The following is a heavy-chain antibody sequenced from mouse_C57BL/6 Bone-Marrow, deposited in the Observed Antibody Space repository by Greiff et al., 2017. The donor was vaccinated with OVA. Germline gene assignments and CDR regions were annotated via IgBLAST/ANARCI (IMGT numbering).Heavy chain of an antibody. J-gene: IGHJ4*01. CDR1: GYTFTDYY. Sequence: EVKLQESGPVLVKPGASVKMSCKASGYTFTDYYMNWVKQSHGKSLEWIGVINPYNGGTSYNQKFKGKATLTVDKSSSTAYMELNSLTSEDSAVYYCARWHYAMDYWGPGASVTVAA. V-gene: IGHV1-19*01. CDR3: ARWHYAMDY. CDR2: INPYNGGT.